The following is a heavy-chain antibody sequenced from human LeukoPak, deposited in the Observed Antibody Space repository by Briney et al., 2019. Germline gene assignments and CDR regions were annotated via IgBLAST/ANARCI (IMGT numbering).Heavy chain of an antibody. D-gene: IGHD3-16*01. Sequence: PGESLRLSCAASGFTFSSHWMHWVRQAPGKGLEWLSRISSDGTSTTYGDSVKGRFSISRDNAKNMLLLQMNSLRAEDTAVYYCTESWGLQGVDHWGQGTLVTVSS. CDR1: GFTFSSHW. V-gene: IGHV3-74*01. J-gene: IGHJ1*01. CDR3: TESWGLQGVDH. CDR2: ISSDGTST.